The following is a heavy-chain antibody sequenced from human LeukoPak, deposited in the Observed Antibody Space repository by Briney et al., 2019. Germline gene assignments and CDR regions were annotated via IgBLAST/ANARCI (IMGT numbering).Heavy chain of an antibody. Sequence: GRSLRLSCAVSGFTFSSYGMHWVRQAPGKGLEWVAVIWYDGSNKYYADSVKGRFTISRDNSKNTLYLQMNGLRAEDTAVYNCARVPAWSRYYFDYWGQGTLVTVSS. CDR3: ARVPAWSRYYFDY. CDR2: IWYDGSNK. D-gene: IGHD2-15*01. J-gene: IGHJ4*02. V-gene: IGHV3-33*01. CDR1: GFTFSSYG.